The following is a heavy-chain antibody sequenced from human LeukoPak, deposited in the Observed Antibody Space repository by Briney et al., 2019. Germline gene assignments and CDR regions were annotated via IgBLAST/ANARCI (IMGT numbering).Heavy chain of an antibody. CDR2: IYSGGST. CDR1: GFTVSSNY. CDR3: AKDTALWFGELRGAFDY. Sequence: PGGSLRLSCAASGFTVSSNYMSWVRQAPGKGLEWVSVIYSGGSTYYADSVKGRFTISRDNSKNTLYLQMNSLRAEDTAVYYCAKDTALWFGELRGAFDYWGQGTLVTASS. J-gene: IGHJ4*02. V-gene: IGHV3-53*05. D-gene: IGHD3-10*01.